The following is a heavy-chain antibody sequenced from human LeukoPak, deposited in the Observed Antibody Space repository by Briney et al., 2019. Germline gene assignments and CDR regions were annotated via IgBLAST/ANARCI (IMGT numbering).Heavy chain of an antibody. CDR1: GFTFSSYA. D-gene: IGHD2-2*01. CDR2: ISGSGGST. CDR3: AKDPYRVVPATNWFDPFNWFDP. Sequence: PGGSLRLSCAASGFTFSSYAMSWVRQAPGKGLEWVSAISGSGGSTYYADSVKGRFTISRDNSKNTLYLQMNSLRAEDTAVYYCAKDPYRVVPATNWFDPFNWFDPWGQGTLVTVSS. J-gene: IGHJ5*02. V-gene: IGHV3-23*01.